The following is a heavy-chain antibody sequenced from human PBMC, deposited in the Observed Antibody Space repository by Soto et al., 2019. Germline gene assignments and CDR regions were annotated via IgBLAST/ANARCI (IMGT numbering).Heavy chain of an antibody. CDR1: GFTFSSYA. CDR3: AKGSFPSPVAGRFDY. D-gene: IGHD6-19*01. Sequence: GGSLRLSCAASGFTFSSYAMSWVRQAPGKGLEWVSAISGSGGSTYYADSVKGRFTISRDNSKNTLYLQMNSLRAEDTAVYYCAKGSFPSPVAGRFDYWGQGTLVTVSS. CDR2: ISGSGGST. J-gene: IGHJ4*02. V-gene: IGHV3-23*01.